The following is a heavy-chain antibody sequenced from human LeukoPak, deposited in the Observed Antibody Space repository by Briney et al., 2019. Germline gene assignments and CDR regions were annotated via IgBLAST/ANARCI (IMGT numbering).Heavy chain of an antibody. Sequence: GGSLRLSCAASGFTFRSYAMSWVRQAPGQGLEWVSTISGSGDSTYSADSVKGRFPISRDNSKNTLYLQMNSLRAEDTAVYYCVKDGPQYCTSTNCLGGYWGQGTVVTVSS. J-gene: IGHJ4*02. CDR1: GFTFRSYA. CDR3: VKDGPQYCTSTNCLGGY. V-gene: IGHV3-23*01. CDR2: ISGSGDST. D-gene: IGHD2-2*01.